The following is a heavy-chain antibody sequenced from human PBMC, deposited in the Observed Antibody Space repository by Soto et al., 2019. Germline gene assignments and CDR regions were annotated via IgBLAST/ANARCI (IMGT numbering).Heavy chain of an antibody. CDR1: GLTFSSHS. CDR3: ARDLHDYVWGSLDY. J-gene: IGHJ4*02. Sequence: GGSLRLACAASGLTFSSHSMNWVRQAPGKGLEWVSSISSSSSYICYADSVKGRFTISRDNAKNSLYLQMNSLRAEDTAVYYCARDLHDYVWGSLDYWGQGTLVTVS. V-gene: IGHV3-21*01. CDR2: ISSSSSYI. D-gene: IGHD3-16*01.